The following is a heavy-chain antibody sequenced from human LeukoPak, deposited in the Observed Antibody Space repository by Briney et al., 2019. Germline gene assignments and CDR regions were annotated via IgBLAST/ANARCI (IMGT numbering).Heavy chain of an antibody. V-gene: IGHV1-69*06. CDR1: GGTFSSYA. CDR2: IIPIFGTA. J-gene: IGHJ4*02. D-gene: IGHD6-19*01. Sequence: SVKVSCKASGGTFSSYAISWVRQAPGQGLEWMGGIIPIFGTANYTQKFQGRVTITADKSTSTAYMELSSLRSEDTAVYYCARPVAGTGYFDYWGQGTLVTVSS. CDR3: ARPVAGTGYFDY.